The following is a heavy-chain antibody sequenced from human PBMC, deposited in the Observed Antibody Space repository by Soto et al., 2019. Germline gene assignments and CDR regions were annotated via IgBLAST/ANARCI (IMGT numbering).Heavy chain of an antibody. Sequence: QVQLVESGGGMVQPGRSLRLSCAASGFTFSNYVMYWVRQAPGKGLALVAVISYDGNNKYYADTVKGRFTISRDNSKNTLYLQMNSLRAEDTAVYSCARAGCDGGSCYTMVGLRYGMDVWGQGTTVTVSS. J-gene: IGHJ6*02. CDR3: ARAGCDGGSCYTMVGLRYGMDV. CDR1: GFTFSNYV. D-gene: IGHD2-15*01. V-gene: IGHV3-30-3*01. CDR2: ISYDGNNK.